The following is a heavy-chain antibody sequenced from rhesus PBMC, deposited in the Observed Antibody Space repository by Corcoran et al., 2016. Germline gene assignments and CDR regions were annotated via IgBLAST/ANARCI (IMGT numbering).Heavy chain of an antibody. CDR1: GGSIRADYY. Sequence: QVQLQESGPGLVKPSETLSLTCAVSGGSIRADYYWSWIRPPPGKGLEWIGYIYGSGGGTNYNPSLKNRVTSSIDTSKNQFSLKLSSVTAAYTAVYYCARDCLTTVTTGLDYWGQGVLVTVSS. CDR3: ARDCLTTVTTGLDY. J-gene: IGHJ4*01. V-gene: IGHV4-106*01. CDR2: IYGSGGGT. D-gene: IGHD4-35*01.